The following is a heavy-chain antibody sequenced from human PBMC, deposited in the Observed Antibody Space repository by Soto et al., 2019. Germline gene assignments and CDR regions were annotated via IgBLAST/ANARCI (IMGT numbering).Heavy chain of an antibody. J-gene: IGHJ4*02. D-gene: IGHD3-3*01. V-gene: IGHV3-23*01. CDR1: GFTFSSYA. CDR3: AKDGGITIFGVVITIGSFDY. CDR2: ISGSGGST. Sequence: DVKLLESGGGLVQPGGSLRLSCAASGFTFSSYAMSWVRQAPGKGLEWVAAISGSGGSTYYADSVKGRFTISRDNSKNTLYLQMNSLRAEDTAVYYCAKDGGITIFGVVITIGSFDYWGQGTLVTVSS.